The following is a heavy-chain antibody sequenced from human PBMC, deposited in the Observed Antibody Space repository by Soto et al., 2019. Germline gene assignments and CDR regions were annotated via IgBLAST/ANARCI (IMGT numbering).Heavy chain of an antibody. CDR2: ISAYNGNT. D-gene: IGHD6-19*01. CDR1: GYTFTSYG. CDR3: ARDPVRIAVAGTLGWFDP. J-gene: IGHJ5*02. Sequence: ASVKVSCKASGYTFTSYGISWVRQAPGQGLEWMGWISAYNGNTNYAQKLQGRVTMTTDTSTSTAYMELRSLRSDDTAVYYCARDPVRIAVAGTLGWFDPWGQGTLVTVSS. V-gene: IGHV1-18*01.